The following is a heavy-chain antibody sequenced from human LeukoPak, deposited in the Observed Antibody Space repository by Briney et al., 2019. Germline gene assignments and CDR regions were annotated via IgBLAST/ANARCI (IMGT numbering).Heavy chain of an antibody. V-gene: IGHV4-59*01. CDR1: GDSISSYY. CDR3: ARNKGWNSSGWYGFDY. J-gene: IGHJ4*02. Sequence: SETLSLTCTVSGDSISSYYWSWIRQSPGKGLEWIGYIYYSGNTNYNPSLKSRVTISLDTSKNQSSLNLRSVTAADTAVYYCARNKGWNSSGWYGFDYWGQGTLVTVSS. D-gene: IGHD6-19*01. CDR2: IYYSGNT.